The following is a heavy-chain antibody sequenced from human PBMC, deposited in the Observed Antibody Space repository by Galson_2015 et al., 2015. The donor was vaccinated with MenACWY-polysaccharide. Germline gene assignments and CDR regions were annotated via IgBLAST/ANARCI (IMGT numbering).Heavy chain of an antibody. D-gene: IGHD3-10*01. Sequence: SETLSLTCTVSGGSMSSYYWSWIRQPPGKGLEWIGYIYYSGSTNYSPSLKSRVTISVDTSKNQFSLKLSSVTAADTAGYYCARHASGRSWFDPWGQGALVTVSS. V-gene: IGHV4-59*01. CDR1: GGSMSSYY. CDR2: IYYSGST. J-gene: IGHJ5*02. CDR3: ARHASGRSWFDP.